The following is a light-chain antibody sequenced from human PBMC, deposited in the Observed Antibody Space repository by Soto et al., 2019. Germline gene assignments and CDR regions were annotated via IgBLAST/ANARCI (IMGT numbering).Light chain of an antibody. Sequence: DIQMTQSPSSVSASVGDRVTITCRASQGINNWLVWYQQKPGEAPKVLIYDASSLQGGVPSRFSGSGSGTDLTLTISRLKHEDSETYYCQHTSRTPTFGGGTKVDIK. J-gene: IGKJ4*01. V-gene: IGKV1-12*01. CDR1: QGINNW. CDR2: DAS. CDR3: QHTSRTPT.